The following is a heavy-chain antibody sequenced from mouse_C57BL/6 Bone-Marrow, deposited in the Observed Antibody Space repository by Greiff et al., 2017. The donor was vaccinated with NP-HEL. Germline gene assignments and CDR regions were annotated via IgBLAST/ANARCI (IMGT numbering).Heavy chain of an antibody. J-gene: IGHJ3*01. CDR3: ARHYSTPFAY. D-gene: IGHD2-5*01. CDR1: GYTFTSYG. V-gene: IGHV1-81*01. Sequence: QVQLQQSGAELARPGASVKLSCKASGYTFTSYGISWVKQRTGQGLEWIGEIYPRSGNTYYNEKFKGKATLTADTSSSAAYMELRSLTSEDSAVYFCARHYSTPFAYWGQGTLVTVSA. CDR2: IYPRSGNT.